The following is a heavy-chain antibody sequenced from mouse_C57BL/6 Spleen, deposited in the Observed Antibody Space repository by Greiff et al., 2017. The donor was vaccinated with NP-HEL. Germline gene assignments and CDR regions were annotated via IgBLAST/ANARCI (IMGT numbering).Heavy chain of an antibody. CDR3: ARGVLRSDYYAMDY. Sequence: VQLQQSGAELARPGASVKMSCKASGYTFTSYTMHWVKQRPGQGLEWIGYINPSSGYTKYNQKFKDKATLTADKSSSTADMQLSSLTSEDSAVYYCARGVLRSDYYAMDYWGQGTSVTVSS. CDR2: INPSSGYT. J-gene: IGHJ4*01. V-gene: IGHV1-4*01. D-gene: IGHD1-1*01. CDR1: GYTFTSYT.